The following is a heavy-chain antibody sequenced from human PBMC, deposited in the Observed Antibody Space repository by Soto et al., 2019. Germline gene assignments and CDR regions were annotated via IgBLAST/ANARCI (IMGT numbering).Heavy chain of an antibody. V-gene: IGHV3-9*01. CDR1: GFTFDDYA. CDR2: ISWNSGSI. CDR3: AKDNEQWLVGDFDY. J-gene: IGHJ4*02. Sequence: EVQLVESGGGLVQPGRSLRLSCAASGFTFDDYAMHWVRQAPGKGLEWVSGISWNSGSIGYAGYVKGRFTISRDNAKNSLYLQMNSLRAEDTALYYCAKDNEQWLVGDFDYWGQGTLVTVSS. D-gene: IGHD6-19*01.